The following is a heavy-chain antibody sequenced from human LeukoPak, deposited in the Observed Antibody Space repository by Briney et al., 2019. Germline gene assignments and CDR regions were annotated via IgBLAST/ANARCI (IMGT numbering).Heavy chain of an antibody. Sequence: ASVKVSCKASGYTFTSYDISWVRQAPGQGLEWMGWISAYNGNTNYAQKLQGRVTMTTDTSTSTAYMELRSLRSDDTAVYYCARVRYYYDSSGYYYVDYWGQGTLVTVSS. D-gene: IGHD3-22*01. CDR2: ISAYNGNT. V-gene: IGHV1-18*01. CDR3: ARVRYYYDSSGYYYVDY. J-gene: IGHJ4*02. CDR1: GYTFTSYD.